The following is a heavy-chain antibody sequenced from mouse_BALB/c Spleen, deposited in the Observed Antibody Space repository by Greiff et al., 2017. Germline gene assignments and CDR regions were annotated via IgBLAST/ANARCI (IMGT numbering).Heavy chain of an antibody. CDR1: GYTFTSYW. D-gene: IGHD2-1*01. J-gene: IGHJ2*01. Sequence: VQLQQSGAELAKPGASVKMSCKASGYTFTSYWMHWVKRRPGQGLEWIGYINPSTGYTEYNQKFKDKATLTADKSSSTAYMQLSSLTSEDSAVYYCARSNYGNLDYWGQGTTLTVSS. V-gene: IGHV1-7*01. CDR3: ARSNYGNLDY. CDR2: INPSTGYT.